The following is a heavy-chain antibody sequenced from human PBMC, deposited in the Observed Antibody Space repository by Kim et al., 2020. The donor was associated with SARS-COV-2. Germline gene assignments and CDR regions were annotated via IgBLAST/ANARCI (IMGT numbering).Heavy chain of an antibody. CDR3: ARDIRSNWYDH. CDR2: IWYDASKT. J-gene: IGHJ5*02. Sequence: GGSLRLSCTASGFTFSNYGMHWVRQAPGKGLEWVAVIWYDASKTYYADSVKGRFTISRDNSKNTLYVQMNSLGAEDTAVYYCARDIRSNWYDHWGQGTLVTVSS. V-gene: IGHV3-33*01. CDR1: GFTFSNYG.